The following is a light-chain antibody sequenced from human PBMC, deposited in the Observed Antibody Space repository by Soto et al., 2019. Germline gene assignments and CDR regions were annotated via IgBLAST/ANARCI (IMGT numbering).Light chain of an antibody. Sequence: EIVMTQSPATLSVSPGERATLSCRASQSVNSKLAWYQQRPGQSPRLLIYDASNRATGIPARFSGSGSGTDFTLTTSSLEPEDFAVYFCQQYNNWPPWTFGQGTKVDIK. J-gene: IGKJ1*01. CDR2: DAS. V-gene: IGKV3D-15*01. CDR3: QQYNNWPPWT. CDR1: QSVNSK.